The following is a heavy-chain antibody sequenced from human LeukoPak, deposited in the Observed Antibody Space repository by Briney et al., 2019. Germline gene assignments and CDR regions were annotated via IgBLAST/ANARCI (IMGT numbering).Heavy chain of an antibody. J-gene: IGHJ3*02. V-gene: IGHV4-59*05. CDR1: GFTFSSYSMN. CDR3: ARELVVVAPDAFDI. CDR2: IYYSGST. Sequence: PGGSLRLSCAASGFTFSSYSMNWVRQAPGKGLEWIGSIYYSGSTYYNPSLKSRVTISVDTSKNQFSLKLSSVTAADTAVYYCARELVVVAPDAFDIWGQGTMVTVSS. D-gene: IGHD2-15*01.